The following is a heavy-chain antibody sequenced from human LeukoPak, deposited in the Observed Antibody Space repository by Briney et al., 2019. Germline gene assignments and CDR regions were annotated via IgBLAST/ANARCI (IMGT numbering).Heavy chain of an antibody. Sequence: GASVKVSCKTSGFTFTTYAISWVRQVPRLGLECMGWISAYNGDTNYAQNVQDRVTMTTDTSTSTAYLELRNLRSDDTAVYFCASYRNGAFDIWGQGTTITVSS. J-gene: IGHJ3*02. CDR3: ASYRNGAFDI. D-gene: IGHD1-14*01. CDR2: ISAYNGDT. CDR1: GFTFTTYA. V-gene: IGHV1-18*01.